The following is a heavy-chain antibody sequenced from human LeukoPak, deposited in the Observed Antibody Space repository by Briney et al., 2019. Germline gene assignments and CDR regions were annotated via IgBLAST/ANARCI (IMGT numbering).Heavy chain of an antibody. D-gene: IGHD3-3*01. CDR2: INPSGGST. Sequence: ASVKISCKASGYTFTSYYMHWVRQAPGQGLEWMGIINPSGGSTSYAQKFQGRVTMTRDTSTSTVNMELSSLRSEDTAVYYCARTVDYDFWSGYSHKYYFDYWGQGTLVTVSS. CDR3: ARTVDYDFWSGYSHKYYFDY. V-gene: IGHV1-46*03. J-gene: IGHJ4*02. CDR1: GYTFTSYY.